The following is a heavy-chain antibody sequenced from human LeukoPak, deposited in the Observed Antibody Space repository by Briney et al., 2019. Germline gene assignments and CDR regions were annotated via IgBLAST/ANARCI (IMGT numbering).Heavy chain of an antibody. CDR1: GYTFTSYY. J-gene: IGHJ4*02. Sequence: ASVKVSCKASGYTFTSYYMHWVRQAPGQGLEWMGIINPSGGSTSYAQKFQGRVTMTRDTSTSTVYMELSSLRSEDTAVYYCARDLPIYSSGPSYFDYWGQGTLVTVSS. V-gene: IGHV1-46*01. CDR3: ARDLPIYSSGPSYFDY. D-gene: IGHD6-19*01. CDR2: INPSGGST.